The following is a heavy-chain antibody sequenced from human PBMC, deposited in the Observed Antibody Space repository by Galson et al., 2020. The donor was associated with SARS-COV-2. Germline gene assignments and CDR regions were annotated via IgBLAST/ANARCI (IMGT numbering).Heavy chain of an antibody. CDR3: AKDPGYSYGTYFDY. J-gene: IGHJ4*02. Sequence: LSLTCAASGFTFKNFDMSWVRQAPGKGLEWISTVSRSGPGTFYADSVKGRFTISRDNAKNTLSLQMTSLRADDTALYYCAKDPGYSYGTYFDYWGQGTLVTVSS. V-gene: IGHV3-23*01. CDR1: GFTFKNFD. D-gene: IGHD5-12*01. CDR2: VSRSGPGT.